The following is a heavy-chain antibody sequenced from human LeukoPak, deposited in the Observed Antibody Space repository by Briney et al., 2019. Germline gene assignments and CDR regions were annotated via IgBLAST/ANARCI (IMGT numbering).Heavy chain of an antibody. D-gene: IGHD3-22*01. CDR3: ARVTVYYDSSGYFDS. CDR1: GFIFDNYG. J-gene: IGHJ4*02. CDR2: VNWNGAGT. V-gene: IGHV3-20*04. Sequence: GGSLRLSCAASGFIFDNYGMSWVRQAPGKGLEWVSGVNWNGAGTGYADSVKGRFTISRDKAQNSLHLQMNSLRAEDTALYYCARVTVYYDSSGYFDSWGQGTLVTVSS.